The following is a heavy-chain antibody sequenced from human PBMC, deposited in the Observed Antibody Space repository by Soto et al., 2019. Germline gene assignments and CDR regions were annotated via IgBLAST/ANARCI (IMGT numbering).Heavy chain of an antibody. D-gene: IGHD5-12*01. CDR2: ISSSSSYI. V-gene: IGHV3-21*01. Sequence: EVQLVESGGGLVKPGGSLRLSCAASGFTFSSYSMNWVRQAPGKGLEWVSSISSSSSYIYYADSVKGRFTIYRDNAKNSLYLQMNSLRAEDTAVYYCAREAIVATTSTLNDYWGQGTLVTVSS. CDR1: GFTFSSYS. CDR3: AREAIVATTSTLNDY. J-gene: IGHJ4*02.